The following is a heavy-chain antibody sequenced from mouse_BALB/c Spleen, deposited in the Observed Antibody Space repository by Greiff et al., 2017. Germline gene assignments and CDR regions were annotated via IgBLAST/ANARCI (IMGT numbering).Heavy chain of an antibody. D-gene: IGHD3-1*01. V-gene: IGHV1-4*02. CDR3: ARKASSAWFAY. J-gene: IGHJ3*01. Sequence: QVQLKQSVAELARPGASVKMSCKASGYTFTSYTMHWVKQRPGQGLEWIGYINPSSGYTEYNQKFKDKTTLTADKSSSTAYMQLSSLTSEDSAVYYCARKASSAWFAYWGQGTLVTVSA. CDR2: INPSSGYT. CDR1: GYTFTSYT.